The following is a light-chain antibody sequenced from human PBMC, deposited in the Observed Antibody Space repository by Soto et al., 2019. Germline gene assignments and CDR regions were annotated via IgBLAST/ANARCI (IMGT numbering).Light chain of an antibody. CDR2: EAS. J-gene: IGKJ1*01. CDR1: QSISSY. V-gene: IGKV1-5*03. Sequence: DIQMTQFPSTLSASVGDRVTITCRASQSISSYLAWYQQKPGKAPKLLIYEASGLESGVPSRFSGSGYGPEFTLTISSLQPDDFATYYCQQSSNYPWTFGQGTKVEVK. CDR3: QQSSNYPWT.